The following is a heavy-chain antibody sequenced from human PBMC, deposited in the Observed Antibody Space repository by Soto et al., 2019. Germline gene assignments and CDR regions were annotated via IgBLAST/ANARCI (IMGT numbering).Heavy chain of an antibody. CDR3: ASNDAYYYYGMDV. CDR1: GFSFSDRW. Sequence: PGGSLRLSCVASGFSFSDRWMSWVRQAPGKGLEWVASIRPDGSKQFYVDSMKGRFTISRDNAKNSLYLQMNSLRAEDTAVYYCASNDAYYYYGMDVWGQGTTVTVSS. CDR2: IRPDGSKQ. D-gene: IGHD1-1*01. J-gene: IGHJ6*02. V-gene: IGHV3-7*01.